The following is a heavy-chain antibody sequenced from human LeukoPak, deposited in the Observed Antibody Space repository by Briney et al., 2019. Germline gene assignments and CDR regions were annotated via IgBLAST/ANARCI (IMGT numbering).Heavy chain of an antibody. CDR2: IYSSGST. Sequence: SETLSLTCTVSGGSISSYYWSRIRQPAGKGLGWIGRIYSSGSTNYNPSLKSRVTMSVDTSKNQFSLTVISVTAADTAVYYCARDLDWNYADYWGQGTLVTVSS. CDR3: ARDLDWNYADY. D-gene: IGHD1-7*01. J-gene: IGHJ4*02. CDR1: GGSISSYY. V-gene: IGHV4-4*07.